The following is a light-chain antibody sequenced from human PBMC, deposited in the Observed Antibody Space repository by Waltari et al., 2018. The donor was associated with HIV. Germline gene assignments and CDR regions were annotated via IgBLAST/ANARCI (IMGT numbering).Light chain of an antibody. CDR3: SSYTSSSTYV. V-gene: IGLV2-14*03. CDR1: SSDVGGYKY. J-gene: IGLJ1*01. CDR2: DLS. Sequence: QSALTQPASVSGSPGQSITISCTGTSSDVGGYKYVSWYQQHPGKAPKLMIYDLSNRPSGVSNRFSGSKSGNTASLTISGLQAEDEADYYCSSYTSSSTYVFGTGTKVTVL.